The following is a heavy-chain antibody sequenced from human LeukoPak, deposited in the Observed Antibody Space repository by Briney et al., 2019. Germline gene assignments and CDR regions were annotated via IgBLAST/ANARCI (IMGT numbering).Heavy chain of an antibody. D-gene: IGHD5-18*01. CDR2: VYFSGRT. CDR3: ARGYGRQTNSGMDV. V-gene: IGHV4-59*01. CDR1: GGSIFGFY. Sequence: SETLSLTCTVSGGSIFGFYWSWIRQSPEKGLEWGGYVYFSGRTNYNPSLESRVTISIDTSKYQFSLKLSSVTAADTAGYYCARGYGRQTNSGMDVWGKGTTVTVSA. J-gene: IGHJ6*04.